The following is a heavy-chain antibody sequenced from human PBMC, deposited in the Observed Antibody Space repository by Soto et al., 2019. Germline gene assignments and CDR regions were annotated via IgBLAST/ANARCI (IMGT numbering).Heavy chain of an antibody. J-gene: IGHJ6*02. CDR1: GFTFSSTA. CDR2: ISYDGNIK. CDR3: AKDGQWQRYYYYALDV. Sequence: QVHLVESGGGLVQPGRSLSLSCAASGFTFSSTAMHWVRQAPGKGLEWVAVISYDGNIKYYADSVKGRFTISRDNSKKTVDLHMTSLRTDDTAVYYCAKDGQWQRYYYYALDVWGQGTTVTVS. V-gene: IGHV3-30*18. D-gene: IGHD2-8*01.